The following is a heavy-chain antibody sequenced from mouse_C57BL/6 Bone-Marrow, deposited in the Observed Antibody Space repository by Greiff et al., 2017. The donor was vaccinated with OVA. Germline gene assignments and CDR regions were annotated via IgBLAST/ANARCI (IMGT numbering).Heavy chain of an antibody. Sequence: VQLQQSGPGLVQPSQCLSITCTVSGFSLTSYGVHWVRQSPGKGLEWLGVIWSGGSTDYNAAFISRLSISKDNSKSQVFFKMNSLQADDTAIYYCARNWLWLRPWLAYWGQGTLVTVSA. CDR1: GFSLTSYG. J-gene: IGHJ3*01. CDR2: IWSGGST. V-gene: IGHV2-2*01. CDR3: ARNWLWLRPWLAY. D-gene: IGHD2-2*01.